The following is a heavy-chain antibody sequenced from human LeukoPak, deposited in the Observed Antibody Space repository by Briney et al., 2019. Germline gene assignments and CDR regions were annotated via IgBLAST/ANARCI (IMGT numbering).Heavy chain of an antibody. CDR3: AKGPSSGWWDYYYGMDV. V-gene: IGHV3-23*01. D-gene: IGHD6-19*01. CDR1: GFTFSSYA. J-gene: IGHJ6*04. Sequence: GGSLRLSCAASGFTFSSYAMSWVRQAPGKGLEWVSAISGSGGSTYYADSVKGRLTISRDNSKNTLYLQMNSLRAEDTAVYYCAKGPSSGWWDYYYGMDVWGKETTVTVSS. CDR2: ISGSGGST.